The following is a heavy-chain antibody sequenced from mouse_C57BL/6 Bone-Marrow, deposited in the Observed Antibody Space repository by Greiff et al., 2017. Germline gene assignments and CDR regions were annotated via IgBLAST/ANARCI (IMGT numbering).Heavy chain of an antibody. CDR1: GFNIQDDY. J-gene: IGHJ3*01. Sequence: EVQVVESGAELVRPGASVKLSCTASGFNIQDDYMHWVKQRPEQGLEWIGWIDPENGDTEYASKFQGKATITADTSSNTAYLQLSSLTSEDTAVYYCTTLPYYYGFAYWGQGTLVTVSA. D-gene: IGHD1-1*01. CDR3: TTLPYYYGFAY. CDR2: IDPENGDT. V-gene: IGHV14-4*01.